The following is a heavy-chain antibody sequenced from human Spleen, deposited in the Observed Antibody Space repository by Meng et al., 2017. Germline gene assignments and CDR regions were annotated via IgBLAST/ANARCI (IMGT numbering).Heavy chain of an antibody. V-gene: IGHV3-23*01. Sequence: GESLKISCAASGFTFSSYAMSWVRQAPGKGLEWVSAISGSGGSTYYADSVKGRFTISRDNSKNTLYLQMNSLRVEDTALYYCAKVTGPFYGSGSYYDMDVWGQGTTVTVSS. CDR3: AKVTGPFYGSGSYYDMDV. J-gene: IGHJ6*02. D-gene: IGHD3-10*01. CDR1: GFTFSSYA. CDR2: ISGSGGST.